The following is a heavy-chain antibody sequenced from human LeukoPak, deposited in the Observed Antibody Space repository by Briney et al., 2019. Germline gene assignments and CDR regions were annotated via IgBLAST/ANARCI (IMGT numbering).Heavy chain of an antibody. CDR2: VNHRGNT. V-gene: IGHV4-34*01. CDR3: TNRLLESFPLNY. Sequence: SETLSLTCAVYGGSLSGDYWSWVRQPPGKGLEWIGEVNHRGNTNYSPSLKSRVTMSVVTSKKQFTLNLRSLTAADTAVYYCTNRLLESFPLNYRAQGTLVTVSS. D-gene: IGHD3-3*01. J-gene: IGHJ4*02. CDR1: GGSLSGDY.